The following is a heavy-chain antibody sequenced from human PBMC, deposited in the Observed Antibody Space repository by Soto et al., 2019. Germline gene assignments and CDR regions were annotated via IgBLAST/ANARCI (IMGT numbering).Heavy chain of an antibody. CDR3: AREGFTVTTTYYYYYLDV. CDR1: GGTFSSYT. CDR2: IIPILGIA. V-gene: IGHV1-69*04. Sequence: SVKVSCKASGGTFSSYTISWVRQAPGQGLEWMGRIIPILGIANYAQKFQGRVTITADKSTSTAYMEQSSLRSEDTALYFCAREGFTVTTTYYYYYLDVWGKGTTVTVSS. J-gene: IGHJ6*03. D-gene: IGHD4-17*01.